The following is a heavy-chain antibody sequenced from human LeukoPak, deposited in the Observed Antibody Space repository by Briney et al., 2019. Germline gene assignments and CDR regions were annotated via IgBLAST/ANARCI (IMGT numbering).Heavy chain of an antibody. D-gene: IGHD2-2*01. J-gene: IGHJ4*02. Sequence: GGSLRLSCAASGFTFSNYAMTWVRQAPGKGLEWVSAISGSAGTTYHADSVKGRFTISRDNSKNTLYLQMNSLRAEDTAVYYCARRVWCSSTNCRGFDYWGQGTPVTVSS. CDR1: GFTFSNYA. CDR2: ISGSAGTT. CDR3: ARRVWCSSTNCRGFDY. V-gene: IGHV3-23*01.